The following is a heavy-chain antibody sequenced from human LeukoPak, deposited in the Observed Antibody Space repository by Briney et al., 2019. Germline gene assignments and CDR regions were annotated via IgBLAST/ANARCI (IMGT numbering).Heavy chain of an antibody. CDR2: INHSGST. CDR1: GGSFSGYY. J-gene: IGHJ4*02. CDR3: ARAPYCSGGSCYFDY. D-gene: IGHD2-15*01. V-gene: IGHV4-34*01. Sequence: SETLSLTCAVYGGSFSGYYWSWIRQPPGMGLEWIGEINHSGSTNYNPSLKSRVTISVDTSKNQFSLKLSSVTAANTAVYYCARAPYCSGGSCYFDYWGQGTLVTVSS.